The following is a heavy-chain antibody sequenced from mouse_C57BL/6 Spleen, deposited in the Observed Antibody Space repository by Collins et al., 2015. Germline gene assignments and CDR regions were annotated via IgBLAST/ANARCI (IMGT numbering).Heavy chain of an antibody. CDR2: IYPRSGNT. V-gene: IGHV1-81*01. CDR1: GYTFTSYG. CDR3: ARPLYDYDVRGYAMDY. Sequence: QVQLQQSGAELARPGASVKLSCKASGYTFTSYGISWVKQRTGQGLEWIGEIYPRSGNTYYNEKFKGKATLTADKSSSTAYMELRSLTSEDSAVYFCARPLYDYDVRGYAMDYWGQGTSVTVSS. D-gene: IGHD2-4*01. J-gene: IGHJ4*01.